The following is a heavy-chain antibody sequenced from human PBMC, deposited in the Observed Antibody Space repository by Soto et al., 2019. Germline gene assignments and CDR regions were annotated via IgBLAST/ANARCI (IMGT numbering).Heavy chain of an antibody. CDR2: ISWNSGSV. CDR1: GFIFDEYS. CDR3: AKDTLYGGNYYYYYMDV. V-gene: IGHV3-9*01. D-gene: IGHD4-17*01. Sequence: ESGGGLVQPGGSLRLSCAVSGFIFDEYSMHWVRQAPGKGLEWVSGISWNSGSVGYANSVKGRFTISRDNAKNSLYLQMNSLRAEDTALYYCAKDTLYGGNYYYYYMDVWGKGTAVTVSS. J-gene: IGHJ6*03.